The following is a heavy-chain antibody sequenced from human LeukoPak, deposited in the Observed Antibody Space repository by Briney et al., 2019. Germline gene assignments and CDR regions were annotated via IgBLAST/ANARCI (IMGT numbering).Heavy chain of an antibody. Sequence: GGSLRLSCAATGFTFSSYSMNWVRQAPGKGLEWVSSISSSSSYIYYADSVKGRFTISRDNAKNSLYLQMNSLRAEDTAVYYCARFPNTVAGIDYWGQGTLVTVSS. J-gene: IGHJ4*02. V-gene: IGHV3-21*01. CDR1: GFTFSSYS. CDR3: ARFPNTVAGIDY. D-gene: IGHD6-19*01. CDR2: ISSSSSYI.